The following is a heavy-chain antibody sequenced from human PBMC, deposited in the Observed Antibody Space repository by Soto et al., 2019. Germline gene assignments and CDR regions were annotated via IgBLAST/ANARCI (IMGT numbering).Heavy chain of an antibody. J-gene: IGHJ5*02. D-gene: IGHD2-15*01. Sequence: ASETLSLTCAVSGGSISSGGYSWSWIRQPPGKGLEWIGYIYHSGSTYYNPSLKSRVTISVDRSKNQFSLKLSSVTAADTAVYYCAREWKGYCSGGSCYSGFDPWGQGTLVTVSS. V-gene: IGHV4-30-2*01. CDR1: GGSISSGGYS. CDR2: IYHSGST. CDR3: AREWKGYCSGGSCYSGFDP.